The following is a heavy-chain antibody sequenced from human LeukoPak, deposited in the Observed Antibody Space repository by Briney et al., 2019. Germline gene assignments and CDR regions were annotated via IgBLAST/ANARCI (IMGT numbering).Heavy chain of an antibody. D-gene: IGHD6-13*01. CDR3: ARSLVAAAPNFDY. Sequence: PGESLRLSCAASGFTFSDYYMSWIRQAPGKGLEWVSYISSSSSYTNYADSVKGRFTISRDNAKNSLYLQMNSLRAEDTAVYYCARSLVAAAPNFDYWGQGTLVTVSS. CDR2: ISSSSSYT. CDR1: GFTFSDYY. V-gene: IGHV3-11*03. J-gene: IGHJ4*02.